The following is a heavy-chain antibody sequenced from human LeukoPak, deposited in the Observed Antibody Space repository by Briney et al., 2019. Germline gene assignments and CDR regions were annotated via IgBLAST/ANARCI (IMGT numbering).Heavy chain of an antibody. CDR1: GYTFTSYG. V-gene: IGHV1-18*01. Sequence: ASVKVSCKASGYTFTSYGISWVRQAPGQGLEWMGWISAYNGNTNYAQKLQGRVTMTTDTSTSTAYMELRSLRSDDTAVYYCARDFVPIVVVPAASLFDYWGQGTLVTVSS. D-gene: IGHD2-2*01. J-gene: IGHJ4*02. CDR3: ARDFVPIVVVPAASLFDY. CDR2: ISAYNGNT.